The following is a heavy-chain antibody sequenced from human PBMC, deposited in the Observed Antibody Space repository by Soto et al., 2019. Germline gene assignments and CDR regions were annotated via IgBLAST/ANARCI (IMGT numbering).Heavy chain of an antibody. CDR2: ISGSGGST. CDR3: AKGGRHIVVVTADY. V-gene: IGHV3-23*01. Sequence: EVQLLESGGGLVQPGGSLRLSCAASGFTFSSYAMSWVRQAPGKGLEWVSAISGSGGSTYYADSGKGRFTISRDNSKNTLYLQMNSLSAEDTAVSYCAKGGRHIVVVTADYWGEGTLVTVSS. J-gene: IGHJ4*02. D-gene: IGHD2-21*02. CDR1: GFTFSSYA.